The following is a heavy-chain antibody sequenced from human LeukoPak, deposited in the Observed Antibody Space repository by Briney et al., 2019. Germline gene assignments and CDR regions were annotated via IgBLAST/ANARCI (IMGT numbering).Heavy chain of an antibody. J-gene: IGHJ5*02. CDR1: GGSIRSHH. CDR3: ARGSIAAVWYWFDP. D-gene: IGHD6-13*01. CDR2: IYYSGSS. V-gene: IGHV4-59*11. Sequence: KPSETLSLTCTVSGGSIRSHHWSWIRQPPGKGLEWIWHIYYSGSSNYNPSLKSRVAISLDTSNNQVSLKLTSVTAADTAVYYCARGSIAAVWYWFDPWGQGTLVTVYS.